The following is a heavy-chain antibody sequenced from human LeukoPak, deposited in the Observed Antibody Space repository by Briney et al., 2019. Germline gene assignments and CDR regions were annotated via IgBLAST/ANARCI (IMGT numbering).Heavy chain of an antibody. CDR2: ISGSGGST. D-gene: IGHD3-22*01. Sequence: QTGGSLRLSCAASGFTFSSYAMSWVRRAPGKGLEWVSAISGSGGSTYYADSVKGRFTISRDNSKNTLFLQMNSLRAEDTAVYYCAKDTYASRAYYFDYWGQGTLVTVSS. V-gene: IGHV3-23*01. CDR3: AKDTYASRAYYFDY. J-gene: IGHJ4*02. CDR1: GFTFSSYA.